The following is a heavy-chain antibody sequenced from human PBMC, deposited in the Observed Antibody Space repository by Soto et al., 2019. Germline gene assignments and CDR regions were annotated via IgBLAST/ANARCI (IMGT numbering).Heavy chain of an antibody. CDR1: GYTFTGYY. Sequence: ASVKVSCKASGYTFTGYYMHWVRQAPGQGLEWMGWINPNSGGTNYAQKFQGWVTMTRDTSISTAYMELSRLRSDDTAVYYCARGYYDFWSGYQPQGWFDPWGQGTLVTV. J-gene: IGHJ5*02. D-gene: IGHD3-3*01. V-gene: IGHV1-2*04. CDR3: ARGYYDFWSGYQPQGWFDP. CDR2: INPNSGGT.